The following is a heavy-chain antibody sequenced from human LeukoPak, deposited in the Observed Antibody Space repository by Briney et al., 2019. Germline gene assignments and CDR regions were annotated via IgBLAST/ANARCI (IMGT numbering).Heavy chain of an antibody. J-gene: IGHJ3*02. CDR1: GGSLSSSSYY. V-gene: IGHV4-39*07. D-gene: IGHD3-10*01. CDR3: ASHLPAESLMVRGVIGDTDAFDI. Sequence: PSETLSLTCTVSGGSLSSSSYYWGWIRQPPGKGLEWIGSIYHSGSTYYNPSLKSRVTISVDTSKNQFSLKLSSVTAADTAVYYCASHLPAESLMVRGVIGDTDAFDIWGQGTTVTVSS. CDR2: IYHSGST.